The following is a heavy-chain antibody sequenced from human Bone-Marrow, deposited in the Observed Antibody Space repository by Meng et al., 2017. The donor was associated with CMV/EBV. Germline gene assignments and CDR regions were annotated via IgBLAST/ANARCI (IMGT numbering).Heavy chain of an antibody. CDR3: ARGGSLEGYYYGMDV. J-gene: IGHJ6*02. CDR1: GYTFTGYY. D-gene: IGHD1-26*01. V-gene: IGHV1-2*02. Sequence: ASVKVSCKASGYTFTGYYMHWVRQAPGQGLEWMGWINPNSGGTNYAQKFQGRVTITTDESTSTAYMELSSLRSEDTAVYYCARGGSLEGYYYGMDVWGQGTTVTVSS. CDR2: INPNSGGT.